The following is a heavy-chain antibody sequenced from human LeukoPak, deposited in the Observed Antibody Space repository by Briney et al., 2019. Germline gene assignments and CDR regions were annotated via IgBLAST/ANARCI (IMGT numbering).Heavy chain of an antibody. Sequence: SETLSLTCTVSGGSISSSSYYWGWIRQPPGKGLEWIGSIYYSGSTYYNPSLKSRVTISVDTSKNQFSLKLSSVTAADTAVYYCARSFHPHCDFWSGYLSIDYWGQGTLVTVSS. J-gene: IGHJ4*02. CDR1: GGSISSSSYY. D-gene: IGHD3-3*01. V-gene: IGHV4-39*01. CDR2: IYYSGST. CDR3: ARSFHPHCDFWSGYLSIDY.